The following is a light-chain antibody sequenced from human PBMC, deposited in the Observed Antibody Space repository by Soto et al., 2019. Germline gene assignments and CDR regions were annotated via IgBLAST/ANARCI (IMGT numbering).Light chain of an antibody. CDR2: QAS. CDR1: QDVDTW. V-gene: IGKV1-5*03. J-gene: IGKJ1*01. CDR3: QQVHTYWWS. Sequence: DIQMTQSPSSLSASVGDTVTLTCRASQDVDTWLAWFQQRPGKAPKLLISQASTLASGVPSRFSGSGSGTVFTLTISSLQPDDFATYFCQQVHTYWWSFGPGSKVEIK.